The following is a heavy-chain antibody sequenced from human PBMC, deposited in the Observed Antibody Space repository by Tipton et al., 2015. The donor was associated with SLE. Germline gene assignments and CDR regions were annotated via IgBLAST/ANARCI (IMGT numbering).Heavy chain of an antibody. D-gene: IGHD2-21*01. Sequence: TLSLTCTVSGASISSGPYLWTSIRQPPGKGLEWIGYIYHSGSTYYNPSLKSRVTISVDRSKNQFSLKLSSVTAADTAVYYCARVVKDLGFDLWGRGTLVTVSS. J-gene: IGHJ2*01. CDR2: IYHSGST. CDR3: ARVVKDLGFDL. V-gene: IGHV4-30-2*01. CDR1: GASISSGPYL.